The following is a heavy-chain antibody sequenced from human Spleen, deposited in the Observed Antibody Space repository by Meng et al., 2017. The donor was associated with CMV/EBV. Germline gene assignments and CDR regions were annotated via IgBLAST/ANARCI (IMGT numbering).Heavy chain of an antibody. D-gene: IGHD1-26*01. J-gene: IGHJ6*02. CDR2: INHSGST. Sequence: WIRQPPGKGLEWIGEINHSGSTNYNPSLESRVTLSVDTSKNQFSLKLSSVTAADTGVYYCAREKVSIVAPSGLFRRSRRGSYGMDVWGQGTTVTVSS. CDR3: AREKVSIVAPSGLFRRSRRGSYGMDV. V-gene: IGHV4-34*01.